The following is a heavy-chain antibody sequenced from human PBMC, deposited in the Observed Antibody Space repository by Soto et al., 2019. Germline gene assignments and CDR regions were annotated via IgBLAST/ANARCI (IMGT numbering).Heavy chain of an antibody. CDR2: ISWNSETT. V-gene: IGHV3-9*01. CDR1: GFTFDDHA. D-gene: IGHD3-3*01. J-gene: IGHJ6*02. CDR3: AKHEVGVWSVAKGSSYAYYGMDV. Sequence: EVQLVESGGGMVQPGRSLRLSCVASGFTFDDHAMHWVRRGPGRGLEWVSGISWNSETTGYADSVRGGFTISRDNAKNSLYLQINSLRVEDTAFYYGAKHEVGVWSVAKGSSYAYYGMDVWGQGTTVIVS.